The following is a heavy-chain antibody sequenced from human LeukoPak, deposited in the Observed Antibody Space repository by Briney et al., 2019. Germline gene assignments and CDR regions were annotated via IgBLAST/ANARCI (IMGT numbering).Heavy chain of an antibody. D-gene: IGHD1-26*01. CDR2: FDPEDGET. J-gene: IGHJ4*02. V-gene: IGHV1-24*01. CDR3: ATAHGSYLLTAFDY. CDR1: GYTLTELS. Sequence: ASVKVSCKVSGYTLTELSMHWVRQAPGKGLEWMGGFDPEDGETIYAQKSQGRVTMTEDTSTDTAYMELSSLRSEDTAVYYCATAHGSYLLTAFDYWGQGTLVTVSS.